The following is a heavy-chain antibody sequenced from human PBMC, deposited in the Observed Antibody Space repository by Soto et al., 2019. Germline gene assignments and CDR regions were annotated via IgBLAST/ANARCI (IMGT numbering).Heavy chain of an antibody. CDR3: ARLGYSSGQHYFDY. Sequence: SETLSLTCTVSGDSVSGYYWSWIRQPPGKGLEWIGYIYYSGSTSYNPSLKSRLTISVDTSKNQFSLKLNSVTAADTAVYYCARLGYSSGQHYFDYWGQGTLVT. J-gene: IGHJ4*02. CDR1: GDSVSGYY. CDR2: IYYSGST. V-gene: IGHV4-59*08. D-gene: IGHD6-19*01.